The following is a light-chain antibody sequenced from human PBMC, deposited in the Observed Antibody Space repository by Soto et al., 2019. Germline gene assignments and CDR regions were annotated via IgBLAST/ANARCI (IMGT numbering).Light chain of an antibody. CDR2: EVS. CDR1: SSDVGGYNY. Sequence: QAVVTQPASVSGSPGQSITISCTGTSSDVGGYNYVSWYQQHPGQAPKLMIYEVSNRPSGVSNRFSGSKSGNTASLTISGLQAGDGAYYYFWAYSSSSIDFFFGTGTKVTLL. V-gene: IGLV2-14*01. J-gene: IGLJ1*01. CDR3: WAYSSSSIDFF.